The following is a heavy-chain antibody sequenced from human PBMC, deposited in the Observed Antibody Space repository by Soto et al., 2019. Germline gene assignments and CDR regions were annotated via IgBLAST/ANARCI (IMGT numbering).Heavy chain of an antibody. CDR2: ITSDGTKT. Sequence: EVQLVESGGTLVQPGGSLRLSCAASGFTFNTYWMHWVRQAPGKGLVWVSRITSDGTKTTYADSVTGRFTISRDNAKNTVYLQMNSLRAENTAGYYCATVATNSYNWLDPWGQGTLVTVSS. CDR1: GFTFNTYW. V-gene: IGHV3-74*01. D-gene: IGHD5-12*01. J-gene: IGHJ5*02. CDR3: ATVATNSYNWLDP.